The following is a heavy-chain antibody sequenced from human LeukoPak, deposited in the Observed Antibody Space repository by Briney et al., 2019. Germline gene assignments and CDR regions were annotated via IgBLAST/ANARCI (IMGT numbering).Heavy chain of an antibody. J-gene: IGHJ5*02. V-gene: IGHV3-23*01. CDR3: AKGLIKSDP. Sequence: PGGSLRLSCAASGFTFSSYAMSWVRQAPGKGLEWVSAISGNASSTYYAESVKGRFTISRDNSKNTLYLQMNSLRADDTAVYYCAKGLIKSDPWGQGTLVTVSS. CDR2: ISGNASST. D-gene: IGHD3-10*01. CDR1: GFTFSSYA.